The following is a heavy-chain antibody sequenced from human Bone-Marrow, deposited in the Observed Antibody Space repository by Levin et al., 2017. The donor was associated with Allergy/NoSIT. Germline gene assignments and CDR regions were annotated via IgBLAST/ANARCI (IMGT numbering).Heavy chain of an antibody. CDR1: GFTFSSYG. CDR2: IYSAGTT. D-gene: IGHD6-13*01. CDR3: ARDGYSSKWSVT. J-gene: IGHJ5*02. Sequence: GGSLRLSCAASGFTFSSYGMHWVRQAPGKGLEWVSVIYSAGTTYYADSVKGRFTISRDNSKNTVYLQMNSLTAEDTAVYYCARDGYSSKWSVTWGQGTLVTVSS. V-gene: IGHV3-53*01.